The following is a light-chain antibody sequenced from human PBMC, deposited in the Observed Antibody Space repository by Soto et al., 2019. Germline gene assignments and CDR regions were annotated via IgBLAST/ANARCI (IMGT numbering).Light chain of an antibody. CDR2: DAS. CDR1: QSIGRW. J-gene: IGKJ4*01. Sequence: DIQMTQSPSTLSASVGDTVTVTCRASQSIGRWLAWYQQKPGKAPKLLIFDASTLENGVPARFSGSRSGPEFSLTISSLQPDDFATYYCQQLRMYPSTFGGGTKVEIK. V-gene: IGKV1-5*01. CDR3: QQLRMYPST.